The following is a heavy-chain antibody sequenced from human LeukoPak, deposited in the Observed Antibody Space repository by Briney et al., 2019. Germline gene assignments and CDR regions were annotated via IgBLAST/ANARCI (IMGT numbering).Heavy chain of an antibody. J-gene: IGHJ5*02. CDR3: ARGIVVVPASNWFDP. CDR1: GGSISSSNW. CDR2: IYHSGSR. D-gene: IGHD2-2*01. V-gene: IGHV4-4*02. Sequence: PSGTLSLTCAVSGGSISSSNWWRGGREPPGKGEEGIGEIYHSGSRNYNPSLKRRVTISVDKSKNQFSLKLSSVTAADTAVYYCARGIVVVPASNWFDPWGQGTLVTVSS.